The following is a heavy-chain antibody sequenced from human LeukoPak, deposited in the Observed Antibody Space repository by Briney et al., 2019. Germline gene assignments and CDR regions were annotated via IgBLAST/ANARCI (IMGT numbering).Heavy chain of an antibody. Sequence: GGSLRLSCAASGFTVSSYWMSWVRQAPGKGLEWVANIKQDGSEKYYVDSVKGRFTISRDNAKNSLYLQMNSLRAEDTAVYYCARDEIYSSGWYADYWGQGTLVTVSS. CDR1: GFTVSSYW. D-gene: IGHD6-19*01. CDR2: IKQDGSEK. V-gene: IGHV3-7*03. J-gene: IGHJ4*02. CDR3: ARDEIYSSGWYADY.